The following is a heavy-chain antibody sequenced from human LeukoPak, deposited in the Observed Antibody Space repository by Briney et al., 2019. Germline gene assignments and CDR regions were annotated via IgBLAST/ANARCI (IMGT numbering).Heavy chain of an antibody. D-gene: IGHD2-2*01. J-gene: IGHJ4*02. CDR1: GYTFTGYY. CDR3: AGSISSDIVVVPAATGTSGY. Sequence: ASVKVSCKASGYTFTGYYTHWVRQAPGQGLEWMGWINPNSGGTNYAQKFQGRVTMTRDTSISTAYMELSRLRSDDTAVYYCAGSISSDIVVVPAATGTSGYWGQGTLVTVSS. CDR2: INPNSGGT. V-gene: IGHV1-2*02.